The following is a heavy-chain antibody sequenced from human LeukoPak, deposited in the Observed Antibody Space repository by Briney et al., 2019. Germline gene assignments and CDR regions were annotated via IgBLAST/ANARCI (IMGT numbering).Heavy chain of an antibody. V-gene: IGHV3-23*01. J-gene: IGHJ5*02. D-gene: IGHD6-19*01. CDR2: ISGSGGST. CDR3: AKDARRSSGWGAHWFDP. CDR1: GFTFSSYA. Sequence: GGSLRLSCAASGFTFSSYAMSWVRQAPGKGLEWVSAISGSGGSTYYADSVKGRFTISRDNSKNTLYLQMNSLRAEDTAVYYCAKDARRSSGWGAHWFDPWGQGTLVTVSS.